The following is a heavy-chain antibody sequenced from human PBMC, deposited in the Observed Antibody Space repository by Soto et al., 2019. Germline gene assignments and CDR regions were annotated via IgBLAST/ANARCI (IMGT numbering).Heavy chain of an antibody. CDR3: ARDKGPVRFLEWLDSNYYGMDV. CDR1: VYTFTRYD. D-gene: IGHD3-3*01. J-gene: IGHJ6*02. Sequence: GXSVNDSFQASVYTFTRYDINWVRQATGQGLEWMGWMNPNSGNTGYAQKFQGRVTMTRNTSISTAYMELSSLRSEDTAVYYCARDKGPVRFLEWLDSNYYGMDVWGQGTTVTVSS. V-gene: IGHV1-8*01. CDR2: MNPNSGNT.